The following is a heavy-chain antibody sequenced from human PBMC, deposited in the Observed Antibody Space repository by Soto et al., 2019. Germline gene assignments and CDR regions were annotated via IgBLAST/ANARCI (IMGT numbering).Heavy chain of an antibody. CDR3: VRHGYDFWSGYYTGWANYYYYGMDV. Sequence: GESLKISCKGSGYSFTSYWIGWVRQMPGKGLEYMGIIYPGDSDTRYSPSFQGQVTISADKSISTAYLQWSSLKASDTAMYYCVRHGYDFWSGYYTGWANYYYYGMDVWGQGTTVTVSS. CDR2: IYPGDSDT. J-gene: IGHJ6*02. CDR1: GYSFTSYW. V-gene: IGHV5-51*01. D-gene: IGHD3-3*01.